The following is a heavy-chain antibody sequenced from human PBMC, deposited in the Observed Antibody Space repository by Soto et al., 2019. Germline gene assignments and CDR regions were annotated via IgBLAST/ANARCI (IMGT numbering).Heavy chain of an antibody. CDR1: GFTYTRYS. J-gene: IGHJ4*02. CDR2: ISSTTNYI. V-gene: IGHV3-21*06. CDR3: PRESEDLTSNFDY. Sequence: EVQLVESGGGLVKPGGSLRLSCAASGFTYTRYSMNWVRQAPGKGLEWVSSISSTTNYIYYGDSMKGRFTISRDNAKNSLYPEMNSLRAEDTAVYYCPRESEDLTSNFDYWGQGTLVTVSS.